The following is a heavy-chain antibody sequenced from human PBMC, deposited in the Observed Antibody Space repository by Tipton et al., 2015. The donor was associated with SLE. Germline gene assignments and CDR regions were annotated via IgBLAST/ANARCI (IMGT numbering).Heavy chain of an antibody. V-gene: IGHV4-59*01. Sequence: LRLSCTVSGGSISSYYWSWIRQPPGKGLEWIGYIYYSGSTNYNPSLKSRVTISVDTFKNQFSLKLSSVTAADTAVYYCARVEVDWYFDLWGRGTLVTVSS. CDR1: GGSISSYY. CDR2: IYYSGST. J-gene: IGHJ2*01. CDR3: ARVEVDWYFDL.